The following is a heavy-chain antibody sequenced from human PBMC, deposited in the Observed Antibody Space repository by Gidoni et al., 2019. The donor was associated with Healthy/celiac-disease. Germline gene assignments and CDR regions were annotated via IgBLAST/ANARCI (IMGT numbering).Heavy chain of an antibody. CDR1: GGSFSGYY. V-gene: IGHV4-34*01. CDR2: INHSGST. CDR3: ARFTVPSPDMRYSSGSTRGGRRDAFDI. D-gene: IGHD6-19*01. J-gene: IGHJ3*02. Sequence: QVQLQQWGAGLLKPSETLSPTCAVYGGSFSGYYWSWIRQPPGKGLEWIGEINHSGSTNYNPSLKSRVTISVDTSKNQFSLKLSSVTAADTAVYYCARFTVPSPDMRYSSGSTRGGRRDAFDIWGQGTMVTVSS.